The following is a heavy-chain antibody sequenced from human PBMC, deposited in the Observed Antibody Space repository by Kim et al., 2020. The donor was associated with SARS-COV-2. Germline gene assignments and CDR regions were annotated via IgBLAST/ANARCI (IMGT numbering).Heavy chain of an antibody. CDR1: GFTFSSYS. CDR3: ARAHYSGSYGFRGDGMDV. V-gene: IGHV3-48*02. CDR2: ISSSSSTI. J-gene: IGHJ6*02. Sequence: GGSLRLSCAASGFTFSSYSMNWVRQAPGKGLEWVSYISSSSSTIYYADSVKGRFTISRDNAKNSLYLQMNSLRDEDTAVYYCARAHYSGSYGFRGDGMDVWGQGTTVTVSS. D-gene: IGHD1-26*01.